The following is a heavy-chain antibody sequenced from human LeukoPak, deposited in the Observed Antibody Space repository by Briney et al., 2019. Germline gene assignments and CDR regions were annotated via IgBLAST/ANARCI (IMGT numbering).Heavy chain of an antibody. V-gene: IGHV1-18*01. CDR1: GYTLTELS. CDR3: ARGRITMIVVDY. J-gene: IGHJ4*02. Sequence: ASVKVSCKVSGYTLTELSMHWVRQAPGQGLEWMGWISAYNGNTNYAQKLQGRVTMTTDTSTSTAYMELRSLRSDDTAVYYCARGRITMIVVDYWGQGTLVTVSS. CDR2: ISAYNGNT. D-gene: IGHD3-22*01.